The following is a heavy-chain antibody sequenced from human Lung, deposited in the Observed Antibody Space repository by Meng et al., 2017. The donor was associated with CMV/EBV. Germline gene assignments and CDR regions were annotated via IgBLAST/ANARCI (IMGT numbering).Heavy chain of an antibody. J-gene: IGHJ4*02. V-gene: IGHV1-46*01. D-gene: IGHD4-17*01. CDR2: INAGGGST. Sequence: QVQLVQSGAEVKKPGASVKVSCKASGYTFTDYYIHWVRQAPGQGLEWMGMINAGGGSTTYAQKFQGRVTMSRDTSTSTVYMELSSLRSEDTSMFYCARSLKGTGDSEGYWGQGTLVTVDS. CDR1: GYTFTDYY. CDR3: ARSLKGTGDSEGY.